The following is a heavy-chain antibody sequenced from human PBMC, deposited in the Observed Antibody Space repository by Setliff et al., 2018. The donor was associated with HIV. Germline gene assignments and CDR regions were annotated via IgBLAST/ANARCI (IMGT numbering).Heavy chain of an antibody. CDR1: GDSMSGYY. CDR3: ASAPTEELDF. CDR2: IHTSGST. D-gene: IGHD7-27*01. J-gene: IGHJ4*02. V-gene: IGHV4-4*08. Sequence: PSETLSLTCAVSGDSMSGYYWSWIRQSPGKKLEWIGYIHTSGSTNYNPSLKSRVTISLDTSNDRFSLRLSSVTAADTAVYYCASAPTEELDFCGQGTQVTVSS.